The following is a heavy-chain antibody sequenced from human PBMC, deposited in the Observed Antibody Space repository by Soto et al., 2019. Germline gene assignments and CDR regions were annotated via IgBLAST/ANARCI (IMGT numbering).Heavy chain of an antibody. D-gene: IGHD2-2*01. J-gene: IGHJ6*02. CDR2: IYHSGST. Sequence: SETLSLTCAVSGGSISSSNWWSWVRKPPGKGLEWIGEIYHSGSTNYNPSLKSRVTISVDKSKNQFSLKLSSVTAADTAVYYCARFQVPGVTEYCISTSCYRDYYYYGMDVWGQGTTVTVSS. CDR3: ARFQVPGVTEYCISTSCYRDYYYYGMDV. CDR1: GGSISSSNW. V-gene: IGHV4-4*02.